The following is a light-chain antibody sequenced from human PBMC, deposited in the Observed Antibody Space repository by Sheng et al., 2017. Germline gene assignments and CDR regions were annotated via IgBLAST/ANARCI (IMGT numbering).Light chain of an antibody. Sequence: DIQMTQSPSSLSAFVGDRVTITCRASQSVSIWLAWYQQKPGKAPKLLIYKASTLQSGVPSRFSGSGSGTDFTLTISSLQPDDFATYYCQQYDSEITFGQGTRLEIK. V-gene: IGKV1-5*03. CDR1: QSVSIW. CDR3: QQYDSEIT. CDR2: KAS. J-gene: IGKJ5*01.